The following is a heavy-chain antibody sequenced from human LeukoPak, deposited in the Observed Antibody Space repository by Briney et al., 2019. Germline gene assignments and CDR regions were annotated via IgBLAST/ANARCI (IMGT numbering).Heavy chain of an antibody. CDR1: GGSISSYY. CDR2: TYSSGST. V-gene: IGHV4-59*01. D-gene: IGHD2-15*01. CDR3: ARDHCSGGSCYPGWFDP. Sequence: PSETLSLTCTVSGGSISSYYWNWIRLPPGKGLEWIGYTYSSGSTIYNPSLKSRVTISIDTSRNQFSLRLSSVTAADTAVYYCARDHCSGGSCYPGWFDPWGQGTLVTVSS. J-gene: IGHJ5*02.